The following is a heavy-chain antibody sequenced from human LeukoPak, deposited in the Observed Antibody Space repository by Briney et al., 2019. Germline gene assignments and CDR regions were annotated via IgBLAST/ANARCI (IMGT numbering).Heavy chain of an antibody. D-gene: IGHD6-19*01. CDR2: ISTFSNYI. Sequence: PGGSLRLSCAASGFTFSNHYMTWVRQAPGKGLEWVSSISTFSNYIYYADSVKGRFTISRDNAKNSLYLQMNSLRAEETAVYFCARDHEDSAGCLDSWGQGTLVTVSS. J-gene: IGHJ4*02. V-gene: IGHV3-21*01. CDR3: ARDHEDSAGCLDS. CDR1: GFTFSNHY.